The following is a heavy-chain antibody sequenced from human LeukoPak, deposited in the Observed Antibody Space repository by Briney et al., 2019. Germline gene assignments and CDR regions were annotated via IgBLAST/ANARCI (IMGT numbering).Heavy chain of an antibody. J-gene: IGHJ4*02. CDR3: ARSFTSYCSGGSCYPNPFDY. CDR2: INAGNGNT. CDR1: GYTFTSYA. D-gene: IGHD2-15*01. Sequence: ASVKVSCTASGYTFTSYAMHWVRQAPGQRLEWMGWINAGNGNTKYSQKFQGRVTITRDTSASTAYMELSSLRSEDTAVYYCARSFTSYCSGGSCYPNPFDYWGQGTLVTVSS. V-gene: IGHV1-3*01.